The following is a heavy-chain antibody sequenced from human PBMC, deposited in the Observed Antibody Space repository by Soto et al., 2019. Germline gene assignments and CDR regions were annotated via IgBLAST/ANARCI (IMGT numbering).Heavy chain of an antibody. CDR3: ARAQLAVAGTYYYYGMDV. CDR1: GYTFTSYY. D-gene: IGHD6-19*01. V-gene: IGHV1-46*01. J-gene: IGHJ6*02. CDR2: INPSGGST. Sequence: ASVKVSCKASGYTFTSYYMHWVRQAPGQGLEWMGIINPSGGSTSYAQKFQGRVTMTRDTSTSTVYMELSSLRSEDTAVYYCARAQLAVAGTYYYYGMDVWGQGTTVTVYS.